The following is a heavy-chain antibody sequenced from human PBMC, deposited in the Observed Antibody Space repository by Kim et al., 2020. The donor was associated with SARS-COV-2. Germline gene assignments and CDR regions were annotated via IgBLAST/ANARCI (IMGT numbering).Heavy chain of an antibody. Sequence: YADSVKRRFNISRDYAKNSLYLQMDSLRDDDTAVYYCVRDGGSGRRGGMDVWGQGTTGTVSS. V-gene: IGHV3-48*02. CDR3: VRDGGSGRRGGMDV. J-gene: IGHJ6*02. D-gene: IGHD3-10*01.